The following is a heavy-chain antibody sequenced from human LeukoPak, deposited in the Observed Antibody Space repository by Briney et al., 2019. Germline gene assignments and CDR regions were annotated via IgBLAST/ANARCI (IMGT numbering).Heavy chain of an antibody. Sequence: ASVKVSCKASGYTFTGYYMHWVRRAPGQGREWMGWINPNSGGTDYAQKFQGRVTMTRDTSISTAYMELSRLRSDDTAVYYCAPSQSGSYSFDYWGQGTLVTVSS. CDR1: GYTFTGYY. V-gene: IGHV1-2*02. J-gene: IGHJ4*02. D-gene: IGHD1-26*01. CDR2: INPNSGGT. CDR3: APSQSGSYSFDY.